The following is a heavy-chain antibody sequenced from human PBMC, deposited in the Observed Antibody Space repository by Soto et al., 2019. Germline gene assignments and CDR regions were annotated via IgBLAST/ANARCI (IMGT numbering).Heavy chain of an antibody. J-gene: IGHJ6*02. CDR3: ARGIAQVPYYYYGMDV. CDR1: GFTFSSYG. V-gene: IGHV3-33*01. CDR2: IWYDGSNK. D-gene: IGHD3-16*02. Sequence: QVQLVESGGGVVQPGRSLRLSCAASGFTFSSYGMHWVRQAPGKGLEWVAVIWYDGSNKYYADSVKGRFTISRDNSKNTLYLQMNSLRAEDTAVYYCARGIAQVPYYYYGMDVWGQGTTVTVSS.